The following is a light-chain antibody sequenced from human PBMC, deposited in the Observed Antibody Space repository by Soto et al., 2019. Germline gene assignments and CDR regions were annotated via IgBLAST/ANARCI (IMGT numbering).Light chain of an antibody. V-gene: IGKV1-17*01. CDR2: SAS. Sequence: DIQMTQSPSSLSASVGDRVTITCRARQGIRDALGWYQQKPGKVPKRLIYSASSLQNGVPSRFSGSGSETEFTLTISGLQPEDFATYYCLQQSDYPFSFGQGTRLEI. J-gene: IGKJ2*01. CDR3: LQQSDYPFS. CDR1: QGIRDA.